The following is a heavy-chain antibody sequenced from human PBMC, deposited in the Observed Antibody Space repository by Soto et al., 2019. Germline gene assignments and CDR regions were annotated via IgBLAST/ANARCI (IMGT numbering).Heavy chain of an antibody. CDR2: IIPIFGTA. CDR1: GGTFSSYA. V-gene: IGHV1-69*01. CDR3: ASGIVVVPAAMSYYGMDV. Sequence: QVPLVQSGAEVKKPGSSVKVSCKASGGTFSSYAISWVRQAPGQGLEWMGGIIPIFGTANYAQKFQGRVTITADESTSTAYMELSSLRSEDTAVYYCASGIVVVPAAMSYYGMDVWGQGTTVTVSS. D-gene: IGHD2-2*01. J-gene: IGHJ6*02.